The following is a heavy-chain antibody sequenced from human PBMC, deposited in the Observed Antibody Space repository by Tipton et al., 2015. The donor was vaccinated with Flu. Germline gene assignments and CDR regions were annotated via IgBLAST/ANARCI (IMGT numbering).Heavy chain of an antibody. CDR1: GGSISSSSYY. V-gene: IGHV4-39*07. CDR2: IYYSGST. CDR3: ASGLWGAFDI. J-gene: IGHJ3*02. D-gene: IGHD1-26*01. Sequence: TLSLTCTVSGGSISSSSYYWGWIRQPPGKGLEWIGSIYYSGSTYYNPSLKSRVTISVDTSKNQFSLKLSSVTAADTAVYYCASGLWGAFDIWGQGTMVTASS.